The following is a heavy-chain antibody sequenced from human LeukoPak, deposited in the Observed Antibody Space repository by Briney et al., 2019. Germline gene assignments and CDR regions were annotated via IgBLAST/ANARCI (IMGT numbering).Heavy chain of an antibody. V-gene: IGHV3-23*01. CDR2: ISGGGDST. J-gene: IGHJ6*02. Sequence: GGSLRLSCAASGFTFNKFAMSWVRQAPGKGLEWVSGISGGGDSTYYADSVKGRFTISRDNSKTTLYLQMNSLRAEDTAVYSCAKDANSYYYFGMDVWGQGTTVTISS. D-gene: IGHD4/OR15-4a*01. CDR1: GFTFNKFA. CDR3: AKDANSYYYFGMDV.